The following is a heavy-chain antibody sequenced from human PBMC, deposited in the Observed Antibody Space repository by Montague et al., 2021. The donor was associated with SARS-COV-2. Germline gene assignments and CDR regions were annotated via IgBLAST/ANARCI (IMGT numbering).Heavy chain of an antibody. CDR3: AREKARITIFGAPRGYMDV. D-gene: IGHD3-3*01. CDR2: ISSSGSTI. Sequence: SLSLSFSASGFTSSGYEMNWVRQAPGEGLEWVSYISSSGSTIYYADSVKGRFTISRDNAKNSLYLQMNSLRAEDTAVYYCAREKARITIFGAPRGYMDVWGKGTTVTVSS. J-gene: IGHJ6*03. CDR1: GFTSSGYE. V-gene: IGHV3-48*03.